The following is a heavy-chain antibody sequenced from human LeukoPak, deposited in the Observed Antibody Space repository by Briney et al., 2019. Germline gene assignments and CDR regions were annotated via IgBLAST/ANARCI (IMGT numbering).Heavy chain of an antibody. CDR1: GFTFSSYA. J-gene: IGHJ3*02. D-gene: IGHD4-17*01. CDR3: AKYQGGDYVSDAFDI. Sequence: PGGSLRLSCAASGFTFSSYAMSWVRQAPGKGLEWVSAISGSGGSTYYADSVKGGFTISRDNSKNTLYLQMNSLRAEDTAVYYRAKYQGGDYVSDAFDIWGQGTMVTVSS. V-gene: IGHV3-23*01. CDR2: ISGSGGST.